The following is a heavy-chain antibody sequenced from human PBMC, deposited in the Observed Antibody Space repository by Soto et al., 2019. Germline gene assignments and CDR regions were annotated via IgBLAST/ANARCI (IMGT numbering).Heavy chain of an antibody. CDR3: ARDQGRIAAAKGNWFDP. Sequence: ASVKVSCKASGYTFSSNCISWVRQAPGQGLEWMGWISGYNGNTNYAQKFQGRVTMTTDTSTSIAYMELRSLRSDDTAVYYCARDQGRIAAAKGNWFDPWGQGTLVTVSS. D-gene: IGHD6-13*01. CDR2: ISGYNGNT. V-gene: IGHV1-18*04. J-gene: IGHJ5*02. CDR1: GYTFSSNC.